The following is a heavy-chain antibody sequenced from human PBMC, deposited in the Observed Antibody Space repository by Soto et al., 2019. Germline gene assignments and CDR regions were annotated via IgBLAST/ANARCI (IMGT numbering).Heavy chain of an antibody. J-gene: IGHJ4*02. CDR2: IYHSGRT. CDR1: GASISSDNW. CDR3: VRNNVFYLDY. V-gene: IGHV4-4*02. Sequence: QVQLQESGPGLVKPSGTLSLTCAVSGASISSDNWWSWVRQPPGKGLERIGEIYHSGRTTYNPSLQSRATISVDKSRNQLSLNLNSVTDADTAVYYCVRNNVFYLDYWGQGTLVTVSS. D-gene: IGHD3-10*02.